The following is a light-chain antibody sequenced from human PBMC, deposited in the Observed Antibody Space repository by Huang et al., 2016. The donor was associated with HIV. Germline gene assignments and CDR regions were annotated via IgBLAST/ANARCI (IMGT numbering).Light chain of an antibody. CDR1: QNIGRY. CDR2: AAS. CDR3: QQSDTTPIT. Sequence: DIQMTQSPSSLSASVGDRVTITCRASQNIGRYLNWYQQRPGKAPKVLIYAASNLQGGVPSRFSGSGSGTDFTLTISSLQPEDFATYYCQQSDTTPITFGPGTTVDLK. V-gene: IGKV1-39*01. J-gene: IGKJ3*01.